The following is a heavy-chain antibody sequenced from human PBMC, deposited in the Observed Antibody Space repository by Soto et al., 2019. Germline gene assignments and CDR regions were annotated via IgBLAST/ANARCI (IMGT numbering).Heavy chain of an antibody. V-gene: IGHV3-23*01. CDR2: ISGSGGST. D-gene: IGHD3-3*01. CDR3: AKDDHVLRFLEWSFYGMDV. Sequence: GGSLRLSCAASGFTFISYAMSWVRQAPGKGLEWVSAISGSGGSTYYADSVKGRFTISRDNSKNTLYLQMNSLRAEDTAVYYCAKDDHVLRFLEWSFYGMDVWGQGTTLTVSS. J-gene: IGHJ6*02. CDR1: GFTFISYA.